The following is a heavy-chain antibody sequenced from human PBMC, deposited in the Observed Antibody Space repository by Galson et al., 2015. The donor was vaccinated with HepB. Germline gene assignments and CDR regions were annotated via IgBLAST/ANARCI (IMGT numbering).Heavy chain of an antibody. CDR2: INPSGGST. V-gene: IGHV1-46*01. D-gene: IGHD3-16*02. J-gene: IGHJ4*02. CDR1: GYTFTSYY. Sequence: SVKVSCKASGYTFTSYYMHWVRQAPGQGLEWMGIINPSGGSTSYAQKFQGRVTMTRDTSTSTVYMELSSLRSEDTAVYYCARATTILRLGELSSYFDYWGQGTLVTVSS. CDR3: ARATTILRLGELSSYFDY.